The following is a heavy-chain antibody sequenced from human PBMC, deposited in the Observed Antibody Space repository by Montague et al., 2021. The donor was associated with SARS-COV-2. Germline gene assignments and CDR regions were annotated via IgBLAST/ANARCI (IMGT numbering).Heavy chain of an antibody. CDR2: INHSGST. CDR3: ARESDAVDY. V-gene: IGHV4-34*01. D-gene: IGHD2-21*02. CDR1: GGSFSGYY. J-gene: IGHJ4*02. Sequence: SETLSLTCAVYGGSFSGYYWSWIRQPPGKGLEWIGEINHSGSTNYNPSLKSRVTISVDTSKNQFSLKLSSVTAADTAVYYCARESDAVDYWGQGTLVTVS.